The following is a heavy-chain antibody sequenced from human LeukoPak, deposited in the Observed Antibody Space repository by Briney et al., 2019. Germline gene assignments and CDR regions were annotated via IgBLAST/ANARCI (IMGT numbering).Heavy chain of an antibody. J-gene: IGHJ4*02. CDR1: GFTFSIYG. D-gene: IGHD6-19*01. Sequence: GRSLRLSCAASGFTFSIYGMHWVRQAPGKGLEWVAVISYDGSNKYYADSVKGRVTISRDNSKNTRYLQMNSLRVDDTAVYYCAKVAGSSGWYSGGFDYWGQGTLVTVSS. CDR3: AKVAGSSGWYSGGFDY. CDR2: ISYDGSNK. V-gene: IGHV3-30*18.